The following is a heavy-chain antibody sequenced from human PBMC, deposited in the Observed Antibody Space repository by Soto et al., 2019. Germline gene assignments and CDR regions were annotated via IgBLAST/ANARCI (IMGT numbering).Heavy chain of an antibody. CDR2: IIPIFGTT. Sequence: SVKVSCKASGGTFGSDAITWVRQAPGQGLEWVGRIIPIFGTTNYAQNLQGRVTISADKSTLTSYMELHSLPSDDTALYYCARDRTDSGYYTNWLDPWGQGTQVTVSS. V-gene: IGHV1-69*06. CDR1: GGTFGSDA. CDR3: ARDRTDSGYYTNWLDP. D-gene: IGHD3-22*01. J-gene: IGHJ5*02.